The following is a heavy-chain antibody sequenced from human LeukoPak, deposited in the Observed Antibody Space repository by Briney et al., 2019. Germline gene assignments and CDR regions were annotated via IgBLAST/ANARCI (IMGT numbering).Heavy chain of an antibody. D-gene: IGHD3-10*01. CDR1: GYTFTSYD. J-gene: IGHJ4*02. Sequence: ASVKVSCKASGYTFTSYDINWVRQATGQGLEWMGWMNPNSGDTGYVQKFQGRVTMTRDTSISTACMELSSLRSEDTAVYYCARGGFGSGSYSDYWGQGTLVTVSS. CDR3: ARGGFGSGSYSDY. CDR2: MNPNSGDT. V-gene: IGHV1-8*01.